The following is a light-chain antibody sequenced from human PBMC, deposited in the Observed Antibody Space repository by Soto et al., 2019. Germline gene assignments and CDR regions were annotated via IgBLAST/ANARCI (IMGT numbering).Light chain of an antibody. V-gene: IGKV3-15*01. J-gene: IGKJ5*01. CDR3: PQYHTSPPLT. CDR1: QSVSSN. Sequence: VMTQSPVTLSVSPGERVTLSCRASQSVSSNLAWYQQKLGQAPRLLIHGASIRATGIPARFSDSGSGTEFNLTLSRLQSEDFALYYCPQYHTSPPLTSGQGTRLDIK. CDR2: GAS.